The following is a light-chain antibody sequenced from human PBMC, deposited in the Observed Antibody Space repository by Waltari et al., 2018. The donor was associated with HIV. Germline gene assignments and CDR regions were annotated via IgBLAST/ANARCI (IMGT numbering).Light chain of an antibody. CDR1: SSNIENDN. V-gene: IGLV1-47*01. Sequence: QSSLTQPPSASGTPGQTVTISCSGSSSNIENDNVYWYQQLPGMTPKLLIYKNFLRPSGVPDRFAASKSGTSASLTISGLRSADEADYYCVGWDSSLSAYVFGAGTKVAVL. CDR2: KNF. J-gene: IGLJ1*01. CDR3: VGWDSSLSAYV.